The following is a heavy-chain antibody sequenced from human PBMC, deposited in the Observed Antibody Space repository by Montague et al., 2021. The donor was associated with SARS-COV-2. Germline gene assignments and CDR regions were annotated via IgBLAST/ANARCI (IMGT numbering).Heavy chain of an antibody. D-gene: IGHD4-23*01. CDR2: INHSGTT. CDR1: GGSFSGYY. CDR3: ARWDPQTLTLIGLRGKSASDY. V-gene: IGHV4-34*01. J-gene: IGHJ4*02. Sequence: SETLSLTCAVYGGSFSGYYWTWIRQSPGKGLEWIAEINHSGTTNYNFNPSLRSLVTILVGTSKSQFSLKLSSVTAADTGVYYCARWDPQTLTLIGLRGKSASDYWGQGTMVTVSS.